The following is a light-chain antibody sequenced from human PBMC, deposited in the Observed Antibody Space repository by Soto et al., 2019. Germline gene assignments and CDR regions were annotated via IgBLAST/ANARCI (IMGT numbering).Light chain of an antibody. CDR3: QQYGSSPPWT. J-gene: IGKJ1*01. Sequence: EIVMTQSPATLSVSPGERVTLSCRASQGVGSNLAWYQQNPGQAPRLLIYEASTRAAGVPARFSGSGSGTDFTLTISRLEPEDFAVYYCQQYGSSPPWTFGQGTKVDI. V-gene: IGKV3-15*01. CDR1: QGVGSN. CDR2: EAS.